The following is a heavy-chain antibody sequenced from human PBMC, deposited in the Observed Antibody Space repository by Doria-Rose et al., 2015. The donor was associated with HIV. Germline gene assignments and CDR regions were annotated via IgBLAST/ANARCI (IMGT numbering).Heavy chain of an antibody. CDR3: ARMGSYRELDY. D-gene: IGHD3-3*01. CDR2: TYYTGTS. J-gene: IGHJ4*02. CDR1: GASVSSRGYY. V-gene: IGHV4-31*01. Sequence: SETLSLTCSVSGASVSSRGYYWNWIRQAPGKGLESLGYTYYTGTSDYSPSLKSQLNMAVDTSKNQFSLKLSFVTVADTAVYYRARMGSYRELDYWGQGALVSVSA.